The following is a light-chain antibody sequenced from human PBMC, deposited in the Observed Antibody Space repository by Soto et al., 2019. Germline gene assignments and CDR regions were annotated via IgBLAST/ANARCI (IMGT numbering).Light chain of an antibody. CDR3: PHYHHLPMYT. V-gene: IGKV3-15*01. CDR1: QRVINN. J-gene: IGKJ2*01. CDR2: GAS. Sequence: ELGMTQSPSTLSASPGERATLSCRASQRVINNVAWYQQKPGQAPRLLIYGASTRATGIPARFSGSGSGTEFSPTISSLLSEDFGVYYSPHYHHLPMYTFGQGTNVEVK.